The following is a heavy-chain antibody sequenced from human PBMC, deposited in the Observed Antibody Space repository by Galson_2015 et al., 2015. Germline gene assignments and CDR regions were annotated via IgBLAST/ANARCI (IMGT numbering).Heavy chain of an antibody. D-gene: IGHD5-24*01. J-gene: IGHJ4*02. CDR1: GGSFSGYY. V-gene: IGHV4-34*01. CDR2: INHSGST. CDR3: ARTGRDGYNSYYFDY. Sequence: ETLSLTCAVYGGSFSGYYWSWIRQPPGKGLEWIGEINHSGSTNYNPSLKSRVTISVDTSKNQFSLKLSSVTAADTAVYYCARTGRDGYNSYYFDYWGQGTLVTVSS.